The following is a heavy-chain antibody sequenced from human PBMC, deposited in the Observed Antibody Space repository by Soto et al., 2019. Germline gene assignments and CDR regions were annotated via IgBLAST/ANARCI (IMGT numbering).Heavy chain of an antibody. Sequence: PGGSLRLSCAVSGFTFSSFGMNWVRQAPGKGLEWVAVITYDRSNKYYADSVKGRFTISRDNSKNTLYLQMNSLRAEDTAVYYCAKGNYDFWSGYYDGFDYWGQGTLVTVSS. J-gene: IGHJ4*02. D-gene: IGHD3-3*01. CDR3: AKGNYDFWSGYYDGFDY. V-gene: IGHV3-30*18. CDR2: ITYDRSNK. CDR1: GFTFSSFG.